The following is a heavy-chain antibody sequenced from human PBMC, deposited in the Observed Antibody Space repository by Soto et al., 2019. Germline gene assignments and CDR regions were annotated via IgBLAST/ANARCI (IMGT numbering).Heavy chain of an antibody. Sequence: PSETLSLTCTVSGYSIRNGYYWGWIRQPPGKGLEWIGTIYHSGSTYYNPSLKSRVTISVDASENHFSLKLSSVTAADTAVYFCTKYRRTDAEGYSFDYWGQGALVTVS. CDR3: TKYRRTDAEGYSFDY. V-gene: IGHV4-38-2*02. D-gene: IGHD2-15*01. CDR1: GYSIRNGYY. J-gene: IGHJ4*02. CDR2: IYHSGST.